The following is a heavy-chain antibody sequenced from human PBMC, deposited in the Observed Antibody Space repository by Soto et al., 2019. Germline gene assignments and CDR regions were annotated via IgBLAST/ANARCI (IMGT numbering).Heavy chain of an antibody. Sequence: QVQLLQSGAEVKKPVSSVTVSCKASGGTFSTYAISWVRQAPGQGLEWMGGIIPIFATPSYAQKFPGRVTITADKSTSTAYMELSSLRSEDTAVYYCAREGPVAGNYGMDVWGQGTTVTVSS. J-gene: IGHJ6*02. CDR3: AREGPVAGNYGMDV. V-gene: IGHV1-69*06. CDR1: GGTFSTYA. CDR2: IIPIFATP. D-gene: IGHD6-19*01.